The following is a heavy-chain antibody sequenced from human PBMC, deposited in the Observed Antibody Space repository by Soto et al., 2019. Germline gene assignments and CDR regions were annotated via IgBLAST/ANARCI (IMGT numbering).Heavy chain of an antibody. CDR2: IYWDDDK. Sequence: SGPTLVNPTQTLTLTCTFSGFSLTETGMGVGWIRQPPGKALEWLALIYWDDDKRYSPSLKRGLTISKDASKNQVVLTKTNVDAVDTATYYCAHNRVAVAADYWGQGTLVTVSS. V-gene: IGHV2-5*02. CDR3: AHNRVAVAADY. CDR1: GFSLTETGMG. J-gene: IGHJ4*02. D-gene: IGHD6-19*01.